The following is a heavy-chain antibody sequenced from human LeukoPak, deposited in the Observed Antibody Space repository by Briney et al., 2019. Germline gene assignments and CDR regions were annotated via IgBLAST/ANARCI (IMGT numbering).Heavy chain of an antibody. CDR3: ARSREHGSGTYDSYYFDY. CDR1: GFTFSTYG. CDR2: IWYDGGNK. D-gene: IGHD3-10*01. J-gene: IGHJ4*02. Sequence: GGSLRLSCAASGFTFSTYGMHWVRRAPGKGLEWVAIIWYDGGNKYYADSVRGRFTISRDNSKNTLFLQMNSLRAEDTAVYYCARSREHGSGTYDSYYFDYWGQGTLVTVSS. V-gene: IGHV3-33*01.